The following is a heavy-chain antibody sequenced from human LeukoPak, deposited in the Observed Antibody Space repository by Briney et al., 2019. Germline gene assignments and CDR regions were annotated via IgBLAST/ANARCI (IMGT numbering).Heavy chain of an antibody. J-gene: IGHJ6*02. V-gene: IGHV4-34*01. CDR2: INHSGST. D-gene: IGHD5-18*01. Sequence: PSETLSLTCAVYGGSFSGYCWSWIRQPPGKGLEWIGEINHSGSTNYNPSLKSRVTISVDTSKNQFSLKLSSVTAADTAVYYCARGLEGAEDTAMVRASGTDVWGQGTTVTVSS. CDR1: GGSFSGYC. CDR3: ARGLEGAEDTAMVRASGTDV.